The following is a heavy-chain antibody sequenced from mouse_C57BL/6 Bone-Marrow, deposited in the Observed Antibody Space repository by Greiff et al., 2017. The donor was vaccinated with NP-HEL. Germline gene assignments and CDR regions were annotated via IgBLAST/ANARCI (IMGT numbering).Heavy chain of an antibody. D-gene: IGHD2-2*01. CDR1: GFSFTSYG. V-gene: IGHV2-3*01. CDR2: IWGDGST. CDR3: AKTRSTMVTTRWYFDV. Sequence: VQRVESGPGLVAPSQSLSITCTVSGFSFTSYGVSWVRQPPGKGLEWLGVIWGDGSTNYHSALISRLSISKDNSKSQVFLKLNSLQTDDTATYYCAKTRSTMVTTRWYFDVWGTGTTVTVSS. J-gene: IGHJ1*03.